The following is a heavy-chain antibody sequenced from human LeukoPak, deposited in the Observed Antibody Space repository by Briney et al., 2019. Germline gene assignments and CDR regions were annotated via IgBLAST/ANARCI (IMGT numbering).Heavy chain of an antibody. J-gene: IGHJ5*02. Sequence: SETLSLTCTVSGGSISSGDYYWSWIRQPPGKGLEWIGYIYYRGSTYYNPSLKSRVTISVDTSKNQFSLKLSPVTAADTAVYYCARERGRYCSSTSCRDPNWFDPWGQGTLVTVSS. CDR2: IYYRGST. CDR1: GGSISSGDYY. V-gene: IGHV4-30-4*08. CDR3: ARERGRYCSSTSCRDPNWFDP. D-gene: IGHD2-2*01.